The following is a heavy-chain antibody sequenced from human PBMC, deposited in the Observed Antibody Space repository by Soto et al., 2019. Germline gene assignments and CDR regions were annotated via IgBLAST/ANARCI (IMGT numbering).Heavy chain of an antibody. V-gene: IGHV3-66*01. CDR2: IYSGGST. D-gene: IGHD4-17*01. Sequence: GGSLRLSCAASGFTVSSNYMSWVRQAPGKGLEWVSVIYSGGSTYYADSVKGRFTISRDNSKNTLYLQMNSLRAEDTAVYYCAREPRRGYGDYFYYYYMDVWGKGTTVTVSS. CDR3: AREPRRGYGDYFYYYYMDV. J-gene: IGHJ6*03. CDR1: GFTVSSNY.